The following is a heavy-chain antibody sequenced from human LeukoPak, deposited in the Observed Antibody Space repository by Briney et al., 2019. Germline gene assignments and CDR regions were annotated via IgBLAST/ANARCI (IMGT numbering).Heavy chain of an antibody. Sequence: ASVKVSCKASGYTFTGYYMHWVRQAPGQGLEWMGRINPNNGGTNYAQKFQGRVTMTRDTSISTAYMELSRLRSDDTAVYYCARVHYYDSSGYYPFDNWGQGTLVTVSS. CDR1: GYTFTGYY. D-gene: IGHD3-22*01. CDR2: INPNNGGT. J-gene: IGHJ4*02. V-gene: IGHV1-2*06. CDR3: ARVHYYDSSGYYPFDN.